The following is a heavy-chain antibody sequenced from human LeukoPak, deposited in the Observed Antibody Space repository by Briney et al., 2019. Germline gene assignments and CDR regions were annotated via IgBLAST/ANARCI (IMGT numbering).Heavy chain of an antibody. J-gene: IGHJ6*02. Sequence: PSETLSLTCTVSGGSISSYYWSWIRQPPGKGLGWIGYIYYSGSTNYNPSLKSRVTISVDTSKNQFSLKLSSVTAADTAVYYCARHGYGSGSYYTAYYYGMDVWGQGTTVTVSS. D-gene: IGHD3-10*01. CDR1: GGSISSYY. CDR3: ARHGYGSGSYYTAYYYGMDV. CDR2: IYYSGST. V-gene: IGHV4-59*08.